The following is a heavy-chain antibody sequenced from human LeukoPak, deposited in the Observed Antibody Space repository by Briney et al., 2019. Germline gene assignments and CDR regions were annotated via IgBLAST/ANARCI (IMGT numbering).Heavy chain of an antibody. Sequence: PGGSLRLSCAGSGLSVSSNYMGWVRQAPGKGLEWVSIMYASGASYYTDSAKGRFIVSRDSSENTLYLQMNSLRAEDTAVYYCARATVEGAYDYFDYWGQGSQVTVSS. CDR1: GLSVSSNY. CDR2: MYASGAS. D-gene: IGHD3-22*01. CDR3: ARATVEGAYDYFDY. V-gene: IGHV3-66*01. J-gene: IGHJ4*02.